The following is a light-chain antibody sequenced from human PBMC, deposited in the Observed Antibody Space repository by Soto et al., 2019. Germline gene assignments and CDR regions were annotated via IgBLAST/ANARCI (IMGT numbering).Light chain of an antibody. CDR2: GAS. CDR3: QQHSHWPPWT. Sequence: EVVLTQSPATLSLSPGERATLSCRASENVRTFVDWYQQKPGQAPRLLIYGASNRATGIPARFSGSGSGTDFTLTISNLEPEDVAVYYCQQHSHWPPWTFGQGTRVE. J-gene: IGKJ1*01. CDR1: ENVRTF. V-gene: IGKV3-11*01.